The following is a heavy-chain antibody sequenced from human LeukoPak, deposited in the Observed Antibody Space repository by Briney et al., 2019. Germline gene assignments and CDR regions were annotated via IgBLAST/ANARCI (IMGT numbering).Heavy chain of an antibody. CDR3: ARSVPTREKWEPTSHFDY. J-gene: IGHJ4*02. D-gene: IGHD1-26*01. CDR1: GFTFSSYA. CDR2: ISASGSNT. V-gene: IGHV3-23*01. Sequence: GGSLRLSCAASGFTFSSYAMTWVRQAPGKGLEWVSAISASGSNTYYADSVKGRFTISRDNSKNTLYLQMNSLRAEDTAVYYCARSVPTREKWEPTSHFDYWGQGTLVTVSS.